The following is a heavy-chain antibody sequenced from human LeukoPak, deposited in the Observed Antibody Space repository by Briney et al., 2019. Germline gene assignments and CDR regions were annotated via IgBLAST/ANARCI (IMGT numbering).Heavy chain of an antibody. D-gene: IGHD6-19*01. CDR2: ISYDGSNK. CDR1: GFTFTSYA. V-gene: IGHV3-30-3*01. Sequence: GGSLRLSCAASGFTFTSYAMHWVRQAPGKGLGWAAVISYDGSNKYYVESVKGRFTISRDNSKNTLYLQMNSLRTEDTAVYYCARGLSGNYYYYYAMDVWGQGTTVTVSS. CDR3: ARGLSGNYYYYYAMDV. J-gene: IGHJ6*02.